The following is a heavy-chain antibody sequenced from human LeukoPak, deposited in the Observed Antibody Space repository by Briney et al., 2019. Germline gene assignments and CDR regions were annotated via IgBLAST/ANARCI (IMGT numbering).Heavy chain of an antibody. D-gene: IGHD3-3*01. V-gene: IGHV1-3*01. CDR2: INAGNGNT. CDR3: ARFALDDFWSGYFNYYYGMDV. CDR1: GYIFTSYA. Sequence: GASVKVSCKASGYIFTSYAMHWVRQAPGQRLEWMGWINAGNGNTNYAQKLQGRVTMTTDTSTSTAYMELRSLRSDDTAVYYCARFALDDFWSGYFNYYYGMDVWGQGTTVTVSS. J-gene: IGHJ6*02.